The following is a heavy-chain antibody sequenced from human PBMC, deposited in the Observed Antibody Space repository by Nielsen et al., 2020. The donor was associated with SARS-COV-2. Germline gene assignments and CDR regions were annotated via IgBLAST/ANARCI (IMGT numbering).Heavy chain of an antibody. V-gene: IGHV7-4-1*02. CDR2: INTNTGNP. J-gene: IGHJ6*02. Sequence: ASVKASCKASGYTFTSYAMNWVRQAPGQGLEWMGWINTNTGNPTYAQGFTGRFVFSLDTSVSTAYLQISSLKAEDTAVYYCARELGYCSSTSCYEYYYYYGMDVWGQGTTVTVSS. CDR1: GYTFTSYA. CDR3: ARELGYCSSTSCYEYYYYYGMDV. D-gene: IGHD2-2*01.